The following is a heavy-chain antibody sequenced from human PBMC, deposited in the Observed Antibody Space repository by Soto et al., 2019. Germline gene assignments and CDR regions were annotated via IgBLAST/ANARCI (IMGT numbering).Heavy chain of an antibody. V-gene: IGHV3-30-3*01. Sequence: PGGSLRLSCAASGFTFSSYAMHWVRQAPGKGLEWVTVISYDGSNKYYADSVKGRFTISRDNSKNTLYLQMNSLRAEDTAVYYCARLYYYDSRDDAFDIWGQGTMVTV. CDR1: GFTFSSYA. D-gene: IGHD3-22*01. J-gene: IGHJ3*02. CDR2: ISYDGSNK. CDR3: ARLYYYDSRDDAFDI.